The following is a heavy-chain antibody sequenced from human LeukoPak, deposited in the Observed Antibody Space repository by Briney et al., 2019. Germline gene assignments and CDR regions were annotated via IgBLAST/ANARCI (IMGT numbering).Heavy chain of an antibody. CDR1: GGTFSNYA. Sequence: AASVKVSCKASGGTFSNYAISWVRQAPGQGLEWMGGIIPLFDTADYAQKFQGRLTITADESTSTAYMELSSLRPEDTAVYYCARDSYGSGSYYYYYMDVWGKGTTVTISS. CDR2: IIPLFDTA. V-gene: IGHV1-69*13. CDR3: ARDSYGSGSYYYYYMDV. J-gene: IGHJ6*03. D-gene: IGHD3-10*01.